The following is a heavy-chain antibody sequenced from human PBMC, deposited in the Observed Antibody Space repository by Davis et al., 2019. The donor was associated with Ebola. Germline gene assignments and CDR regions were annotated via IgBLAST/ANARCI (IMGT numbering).Heavy chain of an antibody. J-gene: IGHJ6*04. CDR2: IYHSGST. V-gene: IGHV4-4*02. D-gene: IGHD1-26*01. CDR3: ARAVGTTGRDYYYGMDV. CDR1: GASISTSNW. Sequence: SGTLSLTCAVSGASISTSNWWSWVRQPPGKGLEWVGEIYHSGSTHYNPSLNSRVIISVDKSKKQFSLKVNSVTAADTAVYYCARAVGTTGRDYYYGMDVWGKGTTVTVSS.